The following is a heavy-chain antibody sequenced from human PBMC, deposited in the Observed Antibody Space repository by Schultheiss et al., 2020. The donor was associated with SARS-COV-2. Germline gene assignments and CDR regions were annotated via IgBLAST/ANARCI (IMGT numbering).Heavy chain of an antibody. Sequence: GGSLRLSCAASGFTFSSYAMSWVRQAPGKGLEWVSYISSSSSTIYYADSVKGRFTISRDNAKNSLYLQMNSLRAEDTAVYYCAKEWGQYYYGSGSYSDDAFDIWGQGTMVTVSS. CDR3: AKEWGQYYYGSGSYSDDAFDI. V-gene: IGHV3-48*04. J-gene: IGHJ3*02. D-gene: IGHD3-10*01. CDR2: ISSSSSTI. CDR1: GFTFSSYA.